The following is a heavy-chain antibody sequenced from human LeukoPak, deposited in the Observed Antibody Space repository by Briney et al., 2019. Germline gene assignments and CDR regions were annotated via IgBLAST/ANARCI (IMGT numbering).Heavy chain of an antibody. Sequence: GGSLRLSCAASGFTVSSNDMSWVRQAPGKGLECISVIYSGGSTDYADSVKGRLTISRDNSKNTLYLQMNSLRAEDTAVYYCARDRAIAVAGTYYYYYYMDVWGKGTTVTVSS. CDR1: GFTVSSND. D-gene: IGHD6-19*01. CDR2: IYSGGST. CDR3: ARDRAIAVAGTYYYYYYMDV. V-gene: IGHV3-53*01. J-gene: IGHJ6*03.